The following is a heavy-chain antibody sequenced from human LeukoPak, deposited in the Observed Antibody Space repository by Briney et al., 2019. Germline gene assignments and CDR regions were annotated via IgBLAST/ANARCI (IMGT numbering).Heavy chain of an antibody. Sequence: SETLSLTCTVSGGSVSSGSYYWSWIRQPPGKGLEWIGYIYYSGSTNYNPSLKSRVTISVDTSKNQFSLKLSSVTAADTAVYYCARGPPYYYDSSGYSLYYFDYWAREPWSPSPQ. CDR3: ARGPPYYYDSSGYSLYYFDY. D-gene: IGHD3-22*01. J-gene: IGHJ4*02. CDR1: GGSVSSGSYY. V-gene: IGHV4-61*01. CDR2: IYYSGST.